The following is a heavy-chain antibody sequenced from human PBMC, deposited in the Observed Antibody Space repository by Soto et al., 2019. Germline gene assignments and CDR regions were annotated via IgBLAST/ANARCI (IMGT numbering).Heavy chain of an antibody. D-gene: IGHD3-10*01. CDR1: GGSISSYY. Sequence: PSETLSLTCTVPGGSISSYYWSWIRQPPGKGLEWIGYIYYSGNTNYNPSLKSRVTISVDTSKNQFSLKLSSVTAADTAVYYCARRVKYGSGRRPAYYVDYWGQGTLVTVSS. CDR3: ARRVKYGSGRRPAYYVDY. J-gene: IGHJ4*02. CDR2: IYYSGNT. V-gene: IGHV4-59*12.